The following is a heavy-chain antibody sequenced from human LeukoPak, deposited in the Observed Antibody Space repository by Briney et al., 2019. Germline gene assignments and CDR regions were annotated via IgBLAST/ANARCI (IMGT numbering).Heavy chain of an antibody. Sequence: GGSLRLSCAASGFIFSSYAMSWVRQAPGKGPEWVSAISGSGGSTYYADSVKGRFTISRDNSKNTLYLQMNSLRAEDTAVYYCAKGPGPGYSSSWYSDYWGQGTLVTVSS. CDR1: GFIFSSYA. CDR2: ISGSGGST. D-gene: IGHD6-13*01. V-gene: IGHV3-23*01. J-gene: IGHJ4*02. CDR3: AKGPGPGYSSSWYSDY.